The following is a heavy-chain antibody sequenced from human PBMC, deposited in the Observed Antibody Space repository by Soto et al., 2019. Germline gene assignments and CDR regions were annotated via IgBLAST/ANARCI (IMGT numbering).Heavy chain of an antibody. Sequence: QVQLVESGGGVVQPGRSLRLSCAASGFTFSSYAMHWVRQAPGKGLEWVAVISYDGSNKYYADSVKGRFTISRDNSKNTLYLQMNSLRADDTAVYYCARDYSNYGYFDYWGQGTLVTVSS. CDR3: ARDYSNYGYFDY. J-gene: IGHJ4*02. V-gene: IGHV3-30-3*01. D-gene: IGHD4-4*01. CDR1: GFTFSSYA. CDR2: ISYDGSNK.